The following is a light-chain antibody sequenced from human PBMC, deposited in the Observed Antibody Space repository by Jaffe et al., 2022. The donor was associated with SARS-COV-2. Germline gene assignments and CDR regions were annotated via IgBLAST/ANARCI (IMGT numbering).Light chain of an antibody. CDR1: NSNIGNNF. V-gene: IGLV1-51*01. J-gene: IGLJ2*01. CDR3: GTWDSNLSAVV. Sequence: QSVLTQPPSVSAAPGQRVTISCSGSNSNIGNNFVSWFQHLPGTAPKLLIYDHSKRPSGIPDRFSGSKSGTSATLDITGLQTGDEADYYCGTWDSNLSAVVFGGGTKLTVL. CDR2: DHS.